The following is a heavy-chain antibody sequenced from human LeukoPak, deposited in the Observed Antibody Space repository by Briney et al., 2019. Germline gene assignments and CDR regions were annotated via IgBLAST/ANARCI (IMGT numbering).Heavy chain of an antibody. D-gene: IGHD1-14*01. CDR3: AKPGYITSGWFDY. CDR1: GFTFSSYL. J-gene: IGHJ5*01. Sequence: GGSLRLSCAASGFTFSSYLMSWVRQAPGKGLEWVSTISASGGNTYYADSVKGRFTTSRDNPKNTLHLQMNSLRAEDTAVYYCAKPGYITSGWFDYWGQGALVTVST. V-gene: IGHV3-23*01. CDR2: ISASGGNT.